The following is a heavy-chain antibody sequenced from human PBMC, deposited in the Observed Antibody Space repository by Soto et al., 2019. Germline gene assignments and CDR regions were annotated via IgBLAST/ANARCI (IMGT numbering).Heavy chain of an antibody. Sequence: SXRLSCAASGFTFGDYYIHWILRAPGXGLEWISYIXGNGEXIQYAASARGRXNISRENAAKSVYLEMDSPRDEDTDLYYCAKTGGSGWQLSHWGQGTLVTVYS. CDR3: AKTGGSGWQLSH. V-gene: IGHV3-11*01. CDR2: IXGNGEXI. D-gene: IGHD6-19*01. CDR1: GFTFGDYY. J-gene: IGHJ4*02.